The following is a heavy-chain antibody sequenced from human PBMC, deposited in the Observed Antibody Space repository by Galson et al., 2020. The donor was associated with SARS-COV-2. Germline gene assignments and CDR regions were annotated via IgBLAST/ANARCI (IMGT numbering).Heavy chain of an antibody. Sequence: GESLKISCVASGFIFSNYAMHWVRQTPGKGLEWVAVMRNDGSDEDYVDSVRGRFIVSRENFKNTVYLQMNSLRVEDTALYYCARGNGSGAYLIDNWGQGTLVTVSS. CDR2: MRNDGSDE. CDR3: ARGNGSGAYLIDN. V-gene: IGHV3-33*01. D-gene: IGHD1-1*01. J-gene: IGHJ4*02. CDR1: GFIFSNYA.